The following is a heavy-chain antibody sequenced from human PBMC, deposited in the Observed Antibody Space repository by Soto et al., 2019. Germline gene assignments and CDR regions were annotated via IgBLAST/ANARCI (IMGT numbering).Heavy chain of an antibody. D-gene: IGHD3-22*01. CDR2: IIPIFGTA. CDR1: GGTFSSYA. J-gene: IGHJ3*02. V-gene: IGHV1-69*13. Sequence: GASVKVSCKASGGTFSSYAISWVRQAPGQGLEWMGGIIPIFGTANYAQKFQGRVTITADESTSTAYMELSSLRSEDTAVYYCARDRDYYDSSGYYSTDAFDIWGQGSMVTVSS. CDR3: ARDRDYYDSSGYYSTDAFDI.